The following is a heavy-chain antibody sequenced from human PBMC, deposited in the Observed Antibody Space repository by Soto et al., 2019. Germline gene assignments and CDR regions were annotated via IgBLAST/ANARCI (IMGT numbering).Heavy chain of an antibody. CDR1: GGSISSSSYY. V-gene: IGHV4-61*01. D-gene: IGHD6-13*01. Sequence: PSETLSLTCTVSGGSISSSSYYWSWIRQPPGKGLEWIGYIYYSGSTNYNPSLKSRVTISVDTSKNQFSLKLSSVTAADTAVYYCARVGPPFGAAAGPIYYFDYWGQGTLVTVSS. CDR3: ARVGPPFGAAAGPIYYFDY. J-gene: IGHJ4*02. CDR2: IYYSGST.